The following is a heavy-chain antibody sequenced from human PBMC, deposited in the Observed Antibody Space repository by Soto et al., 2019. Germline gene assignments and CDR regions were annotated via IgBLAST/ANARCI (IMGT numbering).Heavy chain of an antibody. D-gene: IGHD1-1*01. V-gene: IGHV3-23*01. J-gene: IGHJ4*02. CDR3: AKRGTTGSLHLYYFDY. CDR2: ISGSGGST. Sequence: GGSLRLSCAASGFTFSSYAMSWVRQAPGKGLEWVSAISGSGGSTYYADSVKGRFTISRDNSKNTLYLQMNSLRAEDTAVYYCAKRGTTGSLHLYYFDYWGQGTLVTVSS. CDR1: GFTFSSYA.